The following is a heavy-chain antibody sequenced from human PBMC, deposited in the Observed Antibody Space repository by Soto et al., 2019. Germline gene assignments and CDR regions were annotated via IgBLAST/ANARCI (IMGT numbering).Heavy chain of an antibody. D-gene: IGHD2-2*01. CDR1: GYTFTNYA. V-gene: IGHV1-3*01. CDR2: INAGNGNT. J-gene: IGHJ6*03. CDR3: ARGHLAVVPVASWFYYMDV. Sequence: ASVXVSCKASGYTFTNYAVHWVRQAPGQRLEWMGWINAGNGNTRFSQNLQGRVTITRDTSARTVYMELSSLRSEDTAVYYCARGHLAVVPVASWFYYMDVWGKGTTVTVSS.